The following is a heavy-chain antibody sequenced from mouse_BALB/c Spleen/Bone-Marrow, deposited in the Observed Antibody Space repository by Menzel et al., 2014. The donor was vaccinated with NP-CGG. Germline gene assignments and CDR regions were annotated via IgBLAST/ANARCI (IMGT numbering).Heavy chain of an antibody. CDR2: ISSGGGST. CDR1: GFAFSSYD. V-gene: IGHV5-12-1*01. J-gene: IGHJ3*01. Sequence: EVKLVESGGGLVKPGGSLKLSCAASGFAFSSYDMSWVRQTPEKRLEWVAYISSGGGSTYYSDTVKGRFTISRDNAKNTPYLEMSSLKSEDTAMYYCARHMIRGFAYWGQGTLVTVSA. D-gene: IGHD2-4*01. CDR3: ARHMIRGFAY.